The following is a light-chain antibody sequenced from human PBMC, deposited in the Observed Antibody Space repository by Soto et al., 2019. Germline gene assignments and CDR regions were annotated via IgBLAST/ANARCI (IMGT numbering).Light chain of an antibody. Sequence: DIQMTQSPATVSASVGDRVTITCRASHNINYWLAWYQQRPGSAPKLLIYDVSSLQSGVPSRFSGSHSGTDFTLTISPLQPDDFATYYCQHYAFDSQTFGQGTKVDIK. J-gene: IGKJ1*01. V-gene: IGKV1-5*01. CDR3: QHYAFDSQT. CDR2: DVS. CDR1: HNINYW.